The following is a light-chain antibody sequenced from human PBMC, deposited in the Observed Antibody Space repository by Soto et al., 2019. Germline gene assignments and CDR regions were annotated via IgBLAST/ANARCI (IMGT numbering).Light chain of an antibody. CDR3: QSYDTSVSGARV. CDR1: NSNLGAGYD. J-gene: IGLJ3*02. CDR2: GNR. V-gene: IGLV1-40*01. Sequence: QSVLTQPPSVSGAPGQRVTISCTGNNSNLGAGYDVHWYQQLPGAAPKLVIFGNRNRPSGVPERFSGSKSGTSASLAITGLQAEDEADYYCQSYDTSVSGARVFGGGTKVTVL.